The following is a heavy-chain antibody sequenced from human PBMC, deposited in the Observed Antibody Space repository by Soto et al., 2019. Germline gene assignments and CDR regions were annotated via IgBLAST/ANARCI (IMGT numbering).Heavy chain of an antibody. CDR3: TTLDGDYPASAWYYYYVMDV. CDR2: IKSKTDGGTT. Sequence: EVQLVESGGGLVKPGGSLRLSCAASGFTFSNAWMNWVRQAPGKGLEWVGRIKSKTDGGTTDYAAPVKGRFTISRDNSKTTLYLQMNSLKTEDTAVYYCTTLDGDYPASAWYYYYVMDVWGQGTTVTVSS. D-gene: IGHD4-17*01. J-gene: IGHJ6*02. CDR1: GFTFSNAW. V-gene: IGHV3-15*07.